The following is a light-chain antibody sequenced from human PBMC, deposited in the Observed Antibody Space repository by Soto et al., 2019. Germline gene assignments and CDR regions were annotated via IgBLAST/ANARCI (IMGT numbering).Light chain of an antibody. V-gene: IGLV2-14*02. Sequence: QSALTQPASVSGSPGQSITISCTGTSSDVGSYNLVSWYQQHPGKAPKLMIYEGSKRPSGVSNRFSGSKSGNTASPTISGLQAEDEADYYCSSYASSTTPYVFGTGTKLTVL. CDR3: SSYASSTTPYV. CDR1: SSDVGSYNL. J-gene: IGLJ1*01. CDR2: EGS.